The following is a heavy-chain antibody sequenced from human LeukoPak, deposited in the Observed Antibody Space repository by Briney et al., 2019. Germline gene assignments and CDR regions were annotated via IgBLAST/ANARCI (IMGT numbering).Heavy chain of an antibody. CDR3: AREYSTSSEGDYFDY. J-gene: IGHJ4*02. CDR2: IYHSGST. CDR1: GASITTYY. V-gene: IGHV4-59*01. Sequence: SETLSLTCTVSGASITTYYWTWIRQPPGKMLKLIGYIYHSGSTNYNPSLKSRVTISLDTSRNQFSLRLSSVTAADTAVYFCAREYSTSSEGDYFDYWGQGSLVTVSS. D-gene: IGHD6-6*01.